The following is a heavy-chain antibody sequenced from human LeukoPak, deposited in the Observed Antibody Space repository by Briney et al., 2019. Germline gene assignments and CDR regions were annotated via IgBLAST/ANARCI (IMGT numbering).Heavy chain of an antibody. CDR2: ISWNSGGL. V-gene: IGHV3-9*01. CDR3: AKGPGLEVAKYYLDS. CDR1: GFNFGDSA. Sequence: PGGSLRLSCAASGFNFGDSAMHWVRQAPGKGLEWVSGISWNSGGLHYADSVKGRFTISRDNAKRSLYLQMNSLRAEDTDLYYCAKGPGLEVAKYYLDSWGQGTLVTVSS. J-gene: IGHJ4*02. D-gene: IGHD6-19*01.